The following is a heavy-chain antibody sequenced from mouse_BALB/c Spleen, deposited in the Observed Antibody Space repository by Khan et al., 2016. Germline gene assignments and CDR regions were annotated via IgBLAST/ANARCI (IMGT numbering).Heavy chain of an antibody. CDR2: ISYSGST. V-gene: IGHV3-2*02. CDR3: ARRGYGSSRYAMDY. Sequence: EVQLVESGPGLVKPSQSLSLTCTVTGYSITSDYAWNWIRQFPGNKLEWMGYISYSGSTSYNPSLKSRISITRDTSKNQFFLQLNPVTTEDTAAYYGARRGYGSSRYAMDYWGQGTSVTVSS. J-gene: IGHJ4*01. CDR1: GYSITSDYA. D-gene: IGHD1-1*01.